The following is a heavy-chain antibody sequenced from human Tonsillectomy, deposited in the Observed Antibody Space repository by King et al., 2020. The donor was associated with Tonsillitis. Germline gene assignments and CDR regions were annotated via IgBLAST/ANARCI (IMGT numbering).Heavy chain of an antibody. J-gene: IGHJ4*02. Sequence: VQLQESGPGLVKPSQTLSLTCTVSGGSSSSGSYYWSLIRQPAGKGLEWIGRIYTSGSTNYNPSLKSRVTISVDTSKNQFSLKLSSVTAADTAVYYCARAKWLLYGRPFDYWGQGTLVTVSS. CDR2: IYTSGST. D-gene: IGHD3-3*01. CDR1: GGSSSSGSYY. V-gene: IGHV4-61*02. CDR3: ARAKWLLYGRPFDY.